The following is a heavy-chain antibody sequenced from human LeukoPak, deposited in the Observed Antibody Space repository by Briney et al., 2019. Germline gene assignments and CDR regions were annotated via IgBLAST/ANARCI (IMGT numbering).Heavy chain of an antibody. D-gene: IGHD6-13*01. CDR2: IYPGDSDT. CDR3: ARQGRSSWGWSSVNNWFDP. J-gene: IGHJ5*02. Sequence: GESLKISCKVSGYTFTTYWIGWVRQMPGKGQEWMGIIYPGDSDTRYSPSFQGQVTISADKSISTAYLQWSSLKASDTAMYYCARQGRSSWGWSSVNNWFDPWGQGTLVTVSS. V-gene: IGHV5-51*01. CDR1: GYTFTTYW.